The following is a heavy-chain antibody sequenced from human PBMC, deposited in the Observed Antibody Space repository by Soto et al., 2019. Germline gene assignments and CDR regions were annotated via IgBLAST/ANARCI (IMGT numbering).Heavy chain of an antibody. CDR3: ARHLAYYDHIWGSYRPYYLDY. CDR2: IYYSGST. V-gene: IGHV4-39*01. Sequence: LQLQESGPGLVKPSETLSLTCTVSSGPIGSRTYYWGWIRQTPGKGLEWIGSIYYSGSTYFNPSLKSRVAISIDTSANQFFLRLSSVTAADTAVYFCARHLAYYDHIWGSYRPYYLDYWGQGALVTVSS. J-gene: IGHJ4*02. D-gene: IGHD3-16*02. CDR1: SGPIGSRTYY.